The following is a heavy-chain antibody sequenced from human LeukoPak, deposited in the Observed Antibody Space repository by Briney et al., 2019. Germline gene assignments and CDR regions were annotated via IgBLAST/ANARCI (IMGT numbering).Heavy chain of an antibody. CDR2: ISASGGST. J-gene: IGHJ4*02. CDR3: AKDRCSGGSCYFDY. CDR1: GFTFSSYV. Sequence: GGSLRLSCAASGFTFSSYVMNWVRQAPGKGLEWVSAISASGGSTYYADSVKGRFTISRDNSKNTLYLQMNGLRAEDTAVYHCAKDRCSGGSCYFDYWGQGTLVTVSS. D-gene: IGHD2-15*01. V-gene: IGHV3-23*01.